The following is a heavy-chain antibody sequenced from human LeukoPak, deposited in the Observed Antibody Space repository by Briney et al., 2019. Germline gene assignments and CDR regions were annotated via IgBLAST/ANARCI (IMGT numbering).Heavy chain of an antibody. J-gene: IGHJ4*02. D-gene: IGHD5-12*01. CDR3: ATYLRFPFDF. CDR1: GFTFSSHE. Sequence: GGSLRLSCAAPGFTFSSHEMNWVRQAPGKGLEWVSYISNSGSTIYYADSVKGRFTISRDNAKNSLYLQMNSLRAEDTAVYYCATYLRFPFDFWGQGTLVTVSS. V-gene: IGHV3-48*03. CDR2: ISNSGSTI.